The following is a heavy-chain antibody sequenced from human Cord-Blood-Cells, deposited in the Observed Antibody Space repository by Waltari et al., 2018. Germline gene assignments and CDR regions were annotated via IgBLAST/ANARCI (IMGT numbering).Heavy chain of an antibody. V-gene: IGHV1-24*01. D-gene: IGHD4-17*01. CDR2: FDPEDGET. Sequence: QVQLVQSGAEVKKPGASVKVSCKVSGYTLTELSMTAVRQAPGKGLEWMGGFDPEDGETIYAQKFQGRVTMTEDTSTDTAYMELSSLRSEDTAVYYCATSQNGEEAFDIWGQGTMVTVSS. J-gene: IGHJ3*02. CDR3: ATSQNGEEAFDI. CDR1: GYTLTELS.